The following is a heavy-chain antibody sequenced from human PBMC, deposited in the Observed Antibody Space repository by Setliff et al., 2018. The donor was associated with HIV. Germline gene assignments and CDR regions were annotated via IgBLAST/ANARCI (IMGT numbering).Heavy chain of an antibody. J-gene: IGHJ2*01. CDR1: GGSISSNW. Sequence: PSETLSLTCAVSGGSISSNWWSWVRQSPGKGLEWIGEIYHSGSTHYNPSLQSRVTISVDKSKRQFSLKLNSVTAADTAVYYCGGSRGDIVMMVAAHWYFDLWGSGTLVTVSS. V-gene: IGHV4-4*02. CDR3: GGSRGDIVMMVAAHWYFDL. D-gene: IGHD2-15*01. CDR2: IYHSGST.